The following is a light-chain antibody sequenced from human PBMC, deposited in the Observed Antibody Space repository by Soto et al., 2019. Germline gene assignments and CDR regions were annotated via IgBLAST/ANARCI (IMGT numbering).Light chain of an antibody. J-gene: IGKJ2*01. Sequence: EIVLTQSPGTLSLSPEERATLSCRASQSVSSSYLAWYQQKPGQAPRLLIYGASSRATGIPDRFSGSGSGTDFTLTISRLEPEDCAVYYCHQYGSSYTFGQGTKLEIK. V-gene: IGKV3-20*01. CDR1: QSVSSSY. CDR2: GAS. CDR3: HQYGSSYT.